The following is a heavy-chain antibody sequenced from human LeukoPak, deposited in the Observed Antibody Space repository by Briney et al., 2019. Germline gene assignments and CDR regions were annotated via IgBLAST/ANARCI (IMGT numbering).Heavy chain of an antibody. CDR2: ISSAGGNI. Sequence: GGSLRLSCAASGFTFRSYGLSWFRQAPGKGLEWVSYISSAGGNINYADSVKGRFIISRDNGKNSLYLQMNSLRAEDTAVYYCAIWMGNNGDFTGPLDYWGQGTLVTVSS. D-gene: IGHD2-8*01. CDR1: GFTFRSYG. J-gene: IGHJ4*02. CDR3: AIWMGNNGDFTGPLDY. V-gene: IGHV3-48*01.